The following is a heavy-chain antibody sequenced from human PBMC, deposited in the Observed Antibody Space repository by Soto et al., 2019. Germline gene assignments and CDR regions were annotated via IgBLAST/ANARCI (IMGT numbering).Heavy chain of an antibody. Sequence: EVQLLESGGGLVQPGGSLRLSCAASGFTFSSYAMSWVRQAPGKGLEWVSAISGSGGSTSYEDSVKDRFTIYRDNSKNTLYLQMNSMRAEEKAVYYCAMRDCSSTSCYDYYYYYGMDVWGQGTTVTVSS. D-gene: IGHD2-2*01. CDR3: AMRDCSSTSCYDYYYYYGMDV. J-gene: IGHJ6*02. V-gene: IGHV3-23*01. CDR1: GFTFSSYA. CDR2: ISGSGGST.